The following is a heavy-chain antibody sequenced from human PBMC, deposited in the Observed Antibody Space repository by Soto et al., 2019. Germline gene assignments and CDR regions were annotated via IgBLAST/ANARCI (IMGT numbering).Heavy chain of an antibody. Sequence: SETLSLTCTVSGGSISSGDYYWSWIRQPPGKGLEWIGSIYYSGSTYYNPSLKSRVTISVDTSKNQFSLKLSSVTAADTAVYYCARGSGTTWLDYWGQGTLVTVSS. D-gene: IGHD1-7*01. V-gene: IGHV4-30-4*01. CDR1: GGSISSGDYY. CDR2: IYYSGST. J-gene: IGHJ4*02. CDR3: ARGSGTTWLDY.